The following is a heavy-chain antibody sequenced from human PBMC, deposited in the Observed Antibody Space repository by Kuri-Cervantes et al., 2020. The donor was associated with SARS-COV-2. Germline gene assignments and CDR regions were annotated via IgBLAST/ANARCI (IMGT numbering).Heavy chain of an antibody. CDR2: IYYSGST. V-gene: IGHV4-59*01. D-gene: IGHD3-10*01. CDR1: GGSISSYY. CDR3: ARTGSPPLNWFDP. Sequence: GSLRLSCTVSGGSISSYYWSWIRQPPGKGLEWIGYIYYSGSTNYNPSLKSRVTISVDTSKNQFSLKLSSVTAADTAVYYCARTGSPPLNWFDPWGQGTLVTVSS. J-gene: IGHJ5*02.